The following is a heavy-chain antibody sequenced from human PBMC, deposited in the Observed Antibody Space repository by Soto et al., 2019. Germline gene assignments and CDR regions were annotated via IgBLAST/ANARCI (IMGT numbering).Heavy chain of an antibody. D-gene: IGHD3-22*01. J-gene: IGHJ4*02. CDR2: IYWNDDR. CDR1: GFSLNTNGVG. CDR3: ARQLDTRAYYCFDY. Sequence: SGPTLVNPTQALTLTCTFSGFSLNTNGVGVGWIRQSPGKALEWVALIYWNDDRRYSPSLKNRLTITKDTSKNRVVLTMTNMDPVDTATYYCARQLDTRAYYCFDYWGQGPLVTVSS. V-gene: IGHV2-5*01.